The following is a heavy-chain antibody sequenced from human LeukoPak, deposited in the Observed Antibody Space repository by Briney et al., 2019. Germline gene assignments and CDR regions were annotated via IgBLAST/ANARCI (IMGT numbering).Heavy chain of an antibody. CDR2: IYYSGST. V-gene: IGHV4-39*01. J-gene: IGHJ4*02. Sequence: SETLSLTCTVSGGSISSSSYYWGWIRQPPGKGLEWIGSIYYSGSTYYNPSLKSRVTISVDTSKNQFSLKLSFVTAADTAVYYCARVDRAISTTGTLGDWGQGTLVTVSS. D-gene: IGHD6-13*01. CDR1: GGSISSSSYY. CDR3: ARVDRAISTTGTLGD.